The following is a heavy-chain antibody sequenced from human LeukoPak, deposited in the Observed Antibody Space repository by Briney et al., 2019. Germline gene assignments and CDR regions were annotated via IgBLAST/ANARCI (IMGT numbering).Heavy chain of an antibody. J-gene: IGHJ6*02. D-gene: IGHD5-18*01. CDR3: ARFPNTAMVMGLEYYYYGMDV. CDR2: INPSGGST. Sequence: GAPVKVSCKASGYTFTSYYMHWVRQAPGQGLEWMGIINPSGGSTSYAQKFQGRVTMTRDTSTSTAYMELSSLRSEDTAVYYCARFPNTAMVMGLEYYYYGMDVWGQGTTVTVSS. V-gene: IGHV1-46*01. CDR1: GYTFTSYY.